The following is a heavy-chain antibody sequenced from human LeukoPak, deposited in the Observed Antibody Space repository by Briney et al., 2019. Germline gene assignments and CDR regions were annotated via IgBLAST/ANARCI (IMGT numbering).Heavy chain of an antibody. CDR2: INSDGSST. D-gene: IGHD3-3*01. Sequence: GGSLRLSCAASGFTFSSYWMHWVRQAPGKGLVWVSRINSDGSSTSYADSVKGRFTISRDNAKNTLYLQMNSLRAEDTAVYYCARRYLDLEWLFPGYFDYWGQGTLVTVSS. CDR1: GFTFSSYW. V-gene: IGHV3-74*01. J-gene: IGHJ4*02. CDR3: ARRYLDLEWLFPGYFDY.